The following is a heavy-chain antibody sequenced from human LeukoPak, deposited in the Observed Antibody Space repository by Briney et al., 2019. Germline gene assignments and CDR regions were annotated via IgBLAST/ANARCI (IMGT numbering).Heavy chain of an antibody. J-gene: IGHJ6*03. CDR3: AKDKGRYYGSGSHRAESYYMDV. V-gene: IGHV3-74*01. CDR1: GFTFSSYW. D-gene: IGHD3-10*01. Sequence: GGSLRLSCAASGFTFSSYWMHWVRQAPGKGLVWVSRINSDGSSTSYADSVKGRFTISRDNSKNTLYLQMNSLRAEDTAVYYCAKDKGRYYGSGSHRAESYYMDVWGKGTTVTISS. CDR2: INSDGSST.